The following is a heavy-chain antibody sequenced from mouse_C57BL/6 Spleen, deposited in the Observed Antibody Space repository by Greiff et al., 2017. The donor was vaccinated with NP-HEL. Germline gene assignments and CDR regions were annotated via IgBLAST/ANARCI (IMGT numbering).Heavy chain of an antibody. D-gene: IGHD1-1*01. CDR2: IYPRSGNT. CDR3: ARKETYGSTLYAMDY. Sequence: QVQLQQPGTELVKPGASVKLSCKASGYTFTSYWMHWVKQRPGQGLEWIGEIYPRSGNTYYNEKFKGKATLTADKSSSTAYMELRSLTSEDSAVYFCARKETYGSTLYAMDYWGQGTSVTVSS. CDR1: GYTFTSYW. V-gene: IGHV1-53*01. J-gene: IGHJ4*01.